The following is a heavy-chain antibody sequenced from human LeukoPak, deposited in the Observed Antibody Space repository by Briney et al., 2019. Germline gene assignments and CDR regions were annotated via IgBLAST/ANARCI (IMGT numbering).Heavy chain of an antibody. CDR2: ISGSGGST. D-gene: IGHD1-26*01. Sequence: GGSLRLSCAASGFTFSSYAMSWVRQAPGKGLEWVSAISGSGGSTYYADSVKGRFTISRDNPKNTLYLQMNSLRAEDTAVYYCAVGGSYYISADYWGQGTLVTVSS. CDR1: GFTFSSYA. CDR3: AVGGSYYISADY. V-gene: IGHV3-23*01. J-gene: IGHJ4*02.